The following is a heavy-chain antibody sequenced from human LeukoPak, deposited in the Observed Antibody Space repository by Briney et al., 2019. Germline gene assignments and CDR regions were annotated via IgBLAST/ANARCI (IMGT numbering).Heavy chain of an antibody. D-gene: IGHD6-19*01. CDR2: IIPILGIA. V-gene: IGHV1-69*04. CDR3: ATVAVNFDY. J-gene: IGHJ4*02. Sequence: ASVKVSCKASGYTFIGNGITWVRQAPGQGLEWMGRIIPILGIANYAQKFQGRVTITADKSTSTAYMELSSLRSEDTAVYYCATVAVNFDYWGQGTLVTVSS. CDR1: GYTFIGNG.